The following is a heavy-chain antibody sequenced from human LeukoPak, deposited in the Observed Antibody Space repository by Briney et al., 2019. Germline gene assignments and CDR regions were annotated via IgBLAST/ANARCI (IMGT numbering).Heavy chain of an antibody. Sequence: GGSLRLSCAASGLTFSGSDMHWVRQASGKGLEWVGRIRSKSKSYATAYAVSVKGRFTVSRDDSKNTAYLQMNSLKTEDTAVYYCATGLKYSSSWYVFDYWGQGTLVTVSS. J-gene: IGHJ4*02. V-gene: IGHV3-73*01. CDR3: ATGLKYSSSWYVFDY. CDR2: IRSKSKSYAT. CDR1: GLTFSGSD. D-gene: IGHD6-13*01.